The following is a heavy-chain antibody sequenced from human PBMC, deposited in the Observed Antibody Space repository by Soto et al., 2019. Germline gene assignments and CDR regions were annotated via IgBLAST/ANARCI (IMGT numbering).Heavy chain of an antibody. CDR2: LSYDGSNK. Sequence: QVQLVESGGGVVQPGRSLRLSCAASGFTFSSYAMHWVRQAPGKGLEWVAVLSYDGSNKYYADSVKGRFTISRDNSKNTLYLQMNSLRAEDTAVYYCARANTGFLEWLPSFDYWGQGTLVTVSS. CDR1: GFTFSSYA. D-gene: IGHD3-3*01. J-gene: IGHJ4*02. CDR3: ARANTGFLEWLPSFDY. V-gene: IGHV3-30-3*01.